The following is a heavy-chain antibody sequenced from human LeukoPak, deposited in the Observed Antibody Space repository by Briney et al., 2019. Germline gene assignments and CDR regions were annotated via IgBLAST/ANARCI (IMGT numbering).Heavy chain of an antibody. CDR2: IYGGGST. Sequence: GGSLRLSCAASGFTVSSNFMSWVRQAPGKGLEWVSVIYGGGSTYYSDSVKGRFTISRDTSKNTLYLQMNSLKPEDTAVYYCTKFDYAAFEYWGQGALVTVSS. CDR3: TKFDYAAFEY. J-gene: IGHJ4*02. CDR1: GFTVSSNF. D-gene: IGHD4-17*01. V-gene: IGHV3-53*01.